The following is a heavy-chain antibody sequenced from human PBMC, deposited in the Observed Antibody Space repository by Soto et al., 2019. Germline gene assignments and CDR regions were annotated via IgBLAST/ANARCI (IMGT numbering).Heavy chain of an antibody. CDR2: ISWNSGTI. CDR1: GFKFDDYA. CDR3: AKDGSSAGSLYWLEY. D-gene: IGHD6-13*01. V-gene: IGHV3-9*01. Sequence: VQLVESGGGLVQPGRSLRLSCAASGFKFDDYAMHWVRQVPGKGLEWVSGISWNSGTIVYADSVKGRFTMSRDNANNSLFLQMNSLGPEDSALYYCAKDGSSAGSLYWLEYWGQGTLVTVSS. J-gene: IGHJ4*02.